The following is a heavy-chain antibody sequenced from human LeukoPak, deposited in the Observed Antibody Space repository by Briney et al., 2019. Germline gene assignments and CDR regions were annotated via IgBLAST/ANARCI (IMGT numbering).Heavy chain of an antibody. CDR2: ISGSGGST. CDR1: GFTFSSYA. D-gene: IGHD2-15*01. J-gene: IGHJ4*02. Sequence: GGSLRLSCAASGFTFSSYAMSWVRQAPGKGLEWVSAISGSGGSTYYADSVKGRFTISRDDSKNTLYLQMNSLRAEDTAVYYCAKASGVVVAANYFDYWGQGTLVTVSS. CDR3: AKASGVVVAANYFDY. V-gene: IGHV3-23*01.